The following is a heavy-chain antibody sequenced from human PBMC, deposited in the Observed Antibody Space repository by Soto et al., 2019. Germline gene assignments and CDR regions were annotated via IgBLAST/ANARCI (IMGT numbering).Heavy chain of an antibody. CDR3: ARLMTTVDY. D-gene: IGHD4-17*01. V-gene: IGHV4-39*01. J-gene: IGHJ4*02. CDR1: GGPISRSSYY. CDR2: IYYSGST. Sequence: SETLSLTFTVSGGPISRSSYYWGWLRQPPGKGLEWIGSIYYSGSTYYNPSLKSRVTISVDTSKNQFSLKLSSVTAADTAVYYCARLMTTVDYWGQGTLVTVS.